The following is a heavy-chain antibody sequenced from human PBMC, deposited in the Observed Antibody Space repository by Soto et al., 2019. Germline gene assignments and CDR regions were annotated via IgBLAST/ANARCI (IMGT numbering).Heavy chain of an antibody. CDR1: GFTFSSYA. J-gene: IGHJ3*02. CDR3: ARDWTGYSYGHDAFDM. Sequence: QVQLVESGGGVVQPGRSLRLSCAASGFTFSSYAMHWVRQAPGKGLEWVAVISYDGGNKYYADSVKGRLTISRDNSKNTLYLPLNRLRTEVKAVYYWARDWTGYSYGHDAFDMWGQATMVTVSS. V-gene: IGHV3-30-3*01. CDR2: ISYDGGNK. D-gene: IGHD5-18*01.